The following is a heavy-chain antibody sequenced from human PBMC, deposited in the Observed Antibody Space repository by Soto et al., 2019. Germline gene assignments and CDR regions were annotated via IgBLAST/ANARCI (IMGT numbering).Heavy chain of an antibody. Sequence: GASVKVSCKASGYTFTGYYMHWVRQAPGQGLEWMGWINPNSGGTNYAQKFQGRVTMTRGTSISTAYMELSRLRSDDTAVYYCARPNRDGSKLLFDYWGQGTLVTVSS. J-gene: IGHJ4*02. D-gene: IGHD2-21*01. CDR1: GYTFTGYY. CDR2: INPNSGGT. CDR3: ARPNRDGSKLLFDY. V-gene: IGHV1-2*02.